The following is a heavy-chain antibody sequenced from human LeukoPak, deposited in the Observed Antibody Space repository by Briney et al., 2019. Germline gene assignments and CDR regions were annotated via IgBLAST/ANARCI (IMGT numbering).Heavy chain of an antibody. D-gene: IGHD5-18*01. Sequence: GGSLRLSCAASGFTVSSNYMSWVRQAPGKGLEWVSVIYSGGSTYYADSVEGRFTISRDNSKNTLYLQMNSLRAEDTAVYYCARAGSGYSYGYIYYYGMDVWGQGTTVTVSS. J-gene: IGHJ6*02. CDR3: ARAGSGYSYGYIYYYGMDV. V-gene: IGHV3-53*01. CDR1: GFTVSSNY. CDR2: IYSGGST.